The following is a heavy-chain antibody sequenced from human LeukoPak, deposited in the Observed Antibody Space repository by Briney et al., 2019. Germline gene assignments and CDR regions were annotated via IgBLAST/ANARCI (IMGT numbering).Heavy chain of an antibody. CDR3: ARDSEGRGELLPHAFDI. V-gene: IGHV1-69*13. D-gene: IGHD1-26*01. J-gene: IGHJ3*02. CDR2: IIPIFGTA. Sequence: ASVKVSCKAPGGTFSSYAISWVRQAPGQGLEWMGGIIPIFGTANYAQKFQGRVTITADESTSTAYMELSSLRSEDTAVYYCARDSEGRGELLPHAFDIWGQGTMVTVSS. CDR1: GGTFSSYA.